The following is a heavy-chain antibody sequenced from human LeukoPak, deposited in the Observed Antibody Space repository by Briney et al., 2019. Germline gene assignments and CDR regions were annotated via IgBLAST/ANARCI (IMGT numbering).Heavy chain of an antibody. J-gene: IGHJ4*02. Sequence: ASVKVSCKASGDTFIRYGISWVRQAPGQGLEWMGWISTGNGNTNYGQRFQGRVTMTTDTSTGTAYMELRSLGSDDTAIYYCARANSWNYALNYWGQGTLVTVSS. D-gene: IGHD1-7*01. CDR1: GDTFIRYG. CDR3: ARANSWNYALNY. CDR2: ISTGNGNT. V-gene: IGHV1-18*01.